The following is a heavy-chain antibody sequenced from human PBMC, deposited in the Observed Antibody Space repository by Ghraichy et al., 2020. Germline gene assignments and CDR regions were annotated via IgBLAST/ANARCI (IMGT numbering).Heavy chain of an antibody. V-gene: IGHV3-21*01. CDR1: GFTFSSYS. CDR2: ISSSSSYI. CDR3: ARAPPIRFLEWLLPYAFDI. J-gene: IGHJ3*02. Sequence: LSLTCAASGFTFSSYSMNWVRQAPGKGLEWVPSISSSSSYIYYADSVKGRFTISRDNAKNSLYLQMNSLRAEDTAVYYCARAPPIRFLEWLLPYAFDIWGQGTMVTVSS. D-gene: IGHD3-3*01.